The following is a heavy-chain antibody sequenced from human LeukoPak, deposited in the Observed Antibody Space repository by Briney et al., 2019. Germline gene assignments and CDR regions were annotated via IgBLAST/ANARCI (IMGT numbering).Heavy chain of an antibody. Sequence: GGSLRLSCAASGFTFSSYGMHWVRQAPGKGLEWVAVISYDGSNKYYADSVKGRFTISRDNSKNTLYLQMNSLKTEDTAVYYCSGRVEGIAVTATEPWGQGTLVTVSS. D-gene: IGHD6-19*01. V-gene: IGHV3-30*03. J-gene: IGHJ5*02. CDR3: SGRVEGIAVTATEP. CDR1: GFTFSSYG. CDR2: ISYDGSNK.